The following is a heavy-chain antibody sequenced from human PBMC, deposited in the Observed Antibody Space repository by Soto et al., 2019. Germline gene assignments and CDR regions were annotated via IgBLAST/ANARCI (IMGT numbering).Heavy chain of an antibody. D-gene: IGHD3-3*01. CDR2: FDPEDGET. V-gene: IGHV1-24*01. Sequence: ASVKVSCKVSGYTLTELSMHWVRQAPGKGLEWMGGFDPEDGETIYAQKFQGRVTMTEDTSTDTAYMELSSLRSEDTAVYYCATDSPLEITTHADDSAQYYYYGMDVWGQGTTVTVSS. CDR3: ATDSPLEITTHADDSAQYYYYGMDV. J-gene: IGHJ6*02. CDR1: GYTLTELS.